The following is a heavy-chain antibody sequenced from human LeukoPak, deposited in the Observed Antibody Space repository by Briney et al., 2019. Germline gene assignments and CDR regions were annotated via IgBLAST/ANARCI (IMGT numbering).Heavy chain of an antibody. CDR2: FDPEDGET. CDR1: GYTLTELS. V-gene: IGHV1-24*01. Sequence: ASVKVSCKVSGYTLTELSMHWVRQAPGKGLEWMGGFDPEDGETIYAQKFQGRVTMTEDTSTDTAYMELSSLRSEDTAVYYCATDPPHYYGSGSYYNTSHYYYYGMDVWGQGTTVTVSS. CDR3: ATDPPHYYGSGSYYNTSHYYYYGMDV. D-gene: IGHD3-10*01. J-gene: IGHJ6*02.